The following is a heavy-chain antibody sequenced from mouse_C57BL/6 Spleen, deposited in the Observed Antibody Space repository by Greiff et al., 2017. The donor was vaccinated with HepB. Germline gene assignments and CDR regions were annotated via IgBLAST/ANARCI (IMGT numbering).Heavy chain of an antibody. V-gene: IGHV1-64*01. J-gene: IGHJ3*01. D-gene: IGHD2-4*01. CDR2: IHPNSGST. CDR1: GYTFTSYW. CDR3: ARSPCDCDESFAY. Sequence: QVQLKQPGAELVKPGASVKLSCKASGYTFTSYWMHWVKQRPGQGLEWIGMIHPNSGSTNYNEKFKSKATLTVDKSSSTAYMQLSSLTSEDSAVYYCARSPCDCDESFAYWGQGTLVTVSA.